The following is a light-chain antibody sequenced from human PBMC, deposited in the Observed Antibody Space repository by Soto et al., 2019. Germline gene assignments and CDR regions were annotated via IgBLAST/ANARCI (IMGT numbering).Light chain of an antibody. Sequence: QSVLTQPASVSGSPGQSITISCTGTSSDVGGYNYVSWYQQHPGKAPKLMIYDVSNRPSGVSNRFSGSKSGNTACLTISGLQAEDEADYYCSSYTSSSTLIYVFGTGTKVTVL. CDR1: SSDVGGYNY. J-gene: IGLJ1*01. CDR2: DVS. V-gene: IGLV2-14*01. CDR3: SSYTSSSTLIYV.